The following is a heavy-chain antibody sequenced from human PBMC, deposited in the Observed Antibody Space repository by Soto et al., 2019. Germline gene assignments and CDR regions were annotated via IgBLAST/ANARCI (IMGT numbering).Heavy chain of an antibody. J-gene: IGHJ6*02. CDR3: ARLHGYCISSSCHGHYAMDV. CDR2: IYYSGTT. Sequence: QLQLQESGPGLVKPSETLSLTCTVSSASISSSSYTWGWIRQPPGKGLEWIGSIYYSGTTYYNPPLPSLAPEPVHSSKSQLSLKVTSLTAADTSVYYCARLHGYCISSSCHGHYAMDVWGQGTTVTVSS. V-gene: IGHV4-39*01. CDR1: SASISSSSYT. D-gene: IGHD2-2*01.